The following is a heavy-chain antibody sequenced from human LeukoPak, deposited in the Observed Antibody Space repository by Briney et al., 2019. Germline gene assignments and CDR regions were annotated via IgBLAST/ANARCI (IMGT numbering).Heavy chain of an antibody. Sequence: GGSLRLSCAASGFTFSSYAMSWIRQAPGKGLEWLSAISPTTGTTFYADSVKGRFTISRDNSKNTLYLQMNILRAEDMAVYYCATKTSNGDRYLDYWGQGTLVTVSS. D-gene: IGHD4-17*01. V-gene: IGHV3-23*01. CDR2: ISPTTGTT. J-gene: IGHJ4*02. CDR3: ATKTSNGDRYLDY. CDR1: GFTFSSYA.